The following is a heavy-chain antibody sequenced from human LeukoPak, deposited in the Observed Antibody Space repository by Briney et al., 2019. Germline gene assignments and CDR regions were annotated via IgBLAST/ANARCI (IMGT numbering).Heavy chain of an antibody. V-gene: IGHV4-59*08. CDR2: IYYRESN. CDR3: ARSRGDSTGWYTCDY. D-gene: IGHD6-19*01. Sequence: PSETLSLTCTVSGGSFSSSYWGWVRQPPGKGLEWIGHIYYRESNNYNRSLENRVTISLDRYNNQFSRKLTSVTAAETAVYYCARSRGDSTGWYTCDYWAEGTRVTVSS. J-gene: IGHJ4*02. CDR1: GGSFSSSY.